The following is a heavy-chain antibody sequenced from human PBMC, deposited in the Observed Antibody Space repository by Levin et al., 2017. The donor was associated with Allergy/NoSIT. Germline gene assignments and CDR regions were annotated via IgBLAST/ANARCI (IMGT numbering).Heavy chain of an antibody. CDR1: GYTFTSYG. J-gene: IGHJ4*02. CDR2: ISAYNGNT. V-gene: IGHV1-18*01. D-gene: IGHD1-1*01. CDR3: ARELLERMGYSNFDY. Sequence: ASVKVSCKASGYTFTSYGISWVRQAPGQGLEWMGWISAYNGNTNYAQKLQGRVTMTTDTSTSTAYMELRSLRSDDTAVYYCARELLERMGYSNFDYWGQGTLVTVSS.